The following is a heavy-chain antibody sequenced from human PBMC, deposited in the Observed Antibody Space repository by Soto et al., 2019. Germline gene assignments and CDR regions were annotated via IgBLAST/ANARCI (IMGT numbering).Heavy chain of an antibody. CDR2: MNPNSANT. CDR3: ARERSSGAFDI. Sequence: QVQLVQSGAEVKKPGASVKVSCTTSGYTFTSYDINWVRQATGQGLEWMGWMNPNSANTAYAQKFQGRVTMTRNTSIITAYMELSSLRSEVTAVYYCARERSSGAFDIWGQGTMVTVSS. CDR1: GYTFTSYD. V-gene: IGHV1-8*01. J-gene: IGHJ3*02. D-gene: IGHD1-26*01.